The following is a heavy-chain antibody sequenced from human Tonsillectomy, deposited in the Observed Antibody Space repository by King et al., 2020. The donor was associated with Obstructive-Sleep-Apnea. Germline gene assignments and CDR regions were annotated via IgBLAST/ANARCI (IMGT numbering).Heavy chain of an antibody. CDR2: IYYSGSP. Sequence: LQLQESGPGLVKPSETLSLTCTVSGGSISSSSYYWGWIRQPPGKGLEWIGSIYYSGSPYYNPPLKSRVTISVDTSKNQFSLKLSSVTAADTAVYYCTIFYGGYFDYWGQGTLVTVSS. CDR1: GGSISSSSYY. D-gene: IGHD3-16*01. CDR3: TIFYGGYFDY. V-gene: IGHV4-39*07. J-gene: IGHJ4*02.